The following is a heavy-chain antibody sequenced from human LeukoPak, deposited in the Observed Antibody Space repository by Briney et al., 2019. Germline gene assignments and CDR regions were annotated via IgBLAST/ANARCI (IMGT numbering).Heavy chain of an antibody. CDR3: AKSNGYGLIDI. CDR1: RGSISSPNYY. D-gene: IGHD3-10*01. V-gene: IGHV4-39*07. J-gene: IGHJ3*02. Sequence: SETLSLTCSVSRGSISSPNYYWGWIRQSPEKGLEWIGNIYYSGTTYYNPSLPSLKSRVTILIDTSKNQFSLRLRSVTAADTAVYYCAKSNGYGLIDIWGQGTMVTVSS. CDR2: IYYSGTT.